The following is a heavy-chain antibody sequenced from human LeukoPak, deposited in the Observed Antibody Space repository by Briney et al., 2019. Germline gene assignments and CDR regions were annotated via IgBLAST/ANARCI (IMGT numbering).Heavy chain of an antibody. D-gene: IGHD4-17*01. CDR1: GGSTSSYY. J-gene: IGHJ3*02. CDR2: IYYSGSP. V-gene: IGHV4-59*08. Sequence: PSETLSLTCTVSGGSTSSYYWSWIRQPPGKGLEWIGYIYYSGSPNYNPSLKSRVTISVDTSKDQFSLKLSSVTAADTAVYYCARHARGMTTVTADAFDIWGQGTVVTVSS. CDR3: ARHARGMTTVTADAFDI.